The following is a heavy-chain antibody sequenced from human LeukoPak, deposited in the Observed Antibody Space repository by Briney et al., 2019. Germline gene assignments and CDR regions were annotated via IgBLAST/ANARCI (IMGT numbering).Heavy chain of an antibody. J-gene: IGHJ5*02. CDR2: INHSGST. CDR1: GGSFSGYY. D-gene: IGHD6-19*01. V-gene: IGHV4-34*01. CDR3: ARRNTGYSNGWNWFDP. Sequence: SETLPLTCAVYGGSFSGYYWSWIRQPPGKGLEWIGEINHSGSTNYNPSLKSRVTISVDTSKNQFSLKLSSVTTADTAVYYCARRNTGYSNGWNWFDPWGQGTLVTVSS.